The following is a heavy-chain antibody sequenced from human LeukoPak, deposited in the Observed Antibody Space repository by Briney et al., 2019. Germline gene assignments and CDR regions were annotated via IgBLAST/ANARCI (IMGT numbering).Heavy chain of an antibody. Sequence: GGSLRLSCAASGFTFSDYYMSWIRQAPWKGLEWVSYISSSSSVIYFTDSVKGRFTISRDNAKNSLYLQMNSLRAEDTAVYYCARKVRGDYFDYWGQGTLVTVSS. CDR3: ARKVRGDYFDY. J-gene: IGHJ4*02. V-gene: IGHV3-11*04. D-gene: IGHD3-10*01. CDR1: GFTFSDYY. CDR2: ISSSSSVI.